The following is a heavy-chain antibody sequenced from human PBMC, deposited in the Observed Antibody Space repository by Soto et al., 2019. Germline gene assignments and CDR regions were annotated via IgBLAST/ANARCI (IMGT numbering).Heavy chain of an antibody. D-gene: IGHD4-17*01. CDR2: INHSGST. CDR3: ARVGDYYYMDV. J-gene: IGHJ6*03. CDR1: GGSFSGYY. V-gene: IGHV4-34*01. Sequence: SETLSLTCAVYGGSFSGYYWSWIRQPPGKGLEWIGEINHSGSTNYNPSLKSRVTISVDKSKNQFSLKLSSVTAADTAVYYCARVGDYYYMDVWGKGTTVTVSS.